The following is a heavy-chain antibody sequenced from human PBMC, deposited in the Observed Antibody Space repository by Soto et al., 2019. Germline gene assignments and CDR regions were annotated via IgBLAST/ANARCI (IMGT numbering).Heavy chain of an antibody. D-gene: IGHD2-2*01. Sequence: EVQLLESGGGLVQPGGSLRLSCAASGFTFSSYAMSWVRQAPGKGLEWVSAISGSGGSTYYADSVKGRFTISRDNSKNTLYLQMNSLRAEDTAVYYCASDYQLLSAFEIWGQGTMVTVSS. J-gene: IGHJ3*02. V-gene: IGHV3-23*01. CDR1: GFTFSSYA. CDR3: ASDYQLLSAFEI. CDR2: ISGSGGST.